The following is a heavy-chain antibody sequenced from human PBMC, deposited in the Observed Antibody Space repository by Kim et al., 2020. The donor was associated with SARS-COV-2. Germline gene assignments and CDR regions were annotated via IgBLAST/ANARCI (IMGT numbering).Heavy chain of an antibody. Sequence: GGSLRLSCAASGFTVSSNSMSWVRQAPGKGLEWVSVIYSGGSTYYADSVNGRFTISRDNSKNTLYLQMNSLRAEDTAVYYCARELLIAVAGAPYYYYGMDVWAQETTVTVSS. J-gene: IGHJ6*02. D-gene: IGHD6-19*01. CDR3: ARELLIAVAGAPYYYYGMDV. V-gene: IGHV3-53*01. CDR2: IYSGGST. CDR1: GFTVSSNS.